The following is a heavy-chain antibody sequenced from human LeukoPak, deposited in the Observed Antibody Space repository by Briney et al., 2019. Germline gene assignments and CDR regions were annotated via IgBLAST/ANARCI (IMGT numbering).Heavy chain of an antibody. CDR3: VRGDNRDQ. CDR1: GFTFSDYN. CDR2: ISKSSALK. V-gene: IGHV3-11*06. J-gene: IGHJ4*02. Sequence: GGSLRLSCAASGFTFSDYNMRWIRQAPGKGLEYVSSISKSSALKYYAESVRGRFTISRNNAENSLYLDMTNLGGEDTAVYFCVRGDNRDQWGQGTLVTVSS. D-gene: IGHD1-26*01.